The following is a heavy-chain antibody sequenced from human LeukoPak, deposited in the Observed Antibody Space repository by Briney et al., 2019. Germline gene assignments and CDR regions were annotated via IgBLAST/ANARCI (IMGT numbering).Heavy chain of an antibody. D-gene: IGHD2-2*02. Sequence: SETLSLTCAVYGGSFSDYYWSWIRQPPGKGLEWIGEINHSGSTNYNPSLKSRVTISVDTSNNQFSLKLSSVTAADTAVYYCASGQVRYPSWGQGTLVTVSS. V-gene: IGHV4-34*01. CDR2: INHSGST. CDR1: GGSFSDYY. J-gene: IGHJ5*02. CDR3: ASGQVRYPS.